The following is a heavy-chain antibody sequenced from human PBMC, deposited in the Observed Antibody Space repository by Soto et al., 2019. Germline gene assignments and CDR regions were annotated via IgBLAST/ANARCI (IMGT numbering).Heavy chain of an antibody. CDR2: IYYSGST. J-gene: IGHJ4*02. CDR1: GGSVSSYY. V-gene: IGHV4-59*08. D-gene: IGHD2-21*01. CDR3: ARLVAYCPDVSCNDF. Sequence: QVQLQESGPGLVKPSETLSLSCTVSGGSVSSYYWSWIRQPPGKGLEWIGYIYYSGSTSYNPSLKSRVTISLDMSKNQVPLKLSSVTAADTAVYFCARLVAYCPDVSCNDFWGQGTLVTVSS.